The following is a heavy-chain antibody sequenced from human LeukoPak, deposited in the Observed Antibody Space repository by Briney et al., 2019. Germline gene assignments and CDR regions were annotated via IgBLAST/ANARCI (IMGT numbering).Heavy chain of an antibody. CDR2: ISFDGTKK. CDR1: GFPFSTYG. Sequence: GGSLRLSCAASGFPFSTYGMHWVRQAPGKGLEWVAIISFDGTKKYYADSVKGRFTISRDNSKNTLYLQVNSLRAEDSAVYYCAKYGYDYVWGRNHPPSHLDYWGQGTLVTVSS. J-gene: IGHJ4*02. CDR3: AKYGYDYVWGRNHPPSHLDY. V-gene: IGHV3-30*18. D-gene: IGHD3-16*01.